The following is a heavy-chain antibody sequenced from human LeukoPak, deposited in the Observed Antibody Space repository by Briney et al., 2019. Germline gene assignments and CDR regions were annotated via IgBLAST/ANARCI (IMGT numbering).Heavy chain of an antibody. Sequence: PGGSLRLSCAASGFTFSSYAMSWVRQAPGKGLEWVSAISGSGGSTYYADSVKGRFTISRDNSKNTLYLQINSLRAEDTAVYYCAKDQHSSGYYYSAFDIWGQGTMVTVSS. J-gene: IGHJ3*02. CDR2: ISGSGGST. CDR1: GFTFSSYA. D-gene: IGHD3-22*01. CDR3: AKDQHSSGYYYSAFDI. V-gene: IGHV3-23*01.